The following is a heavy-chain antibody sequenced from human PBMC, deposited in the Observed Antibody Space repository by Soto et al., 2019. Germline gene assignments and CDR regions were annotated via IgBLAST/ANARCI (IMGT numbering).Heavy chain of an antibody. CDR1: GGTFSSYA. CDR3: ARDPGDGYNLHAFDI. D-gene: IGHD5-12*01. V-gene: IGHV1-69*13. Sequence: ASVKVSCKASGGTFSSYAISWVRQAPGQGLEWMGGIIPIFGTANYAQKFQGRVTITADESTSTAYMELSSLRSEDTAVYYCARDPGDGYNLHAFDIWGQGTMVTVSS. CDR2: IIPIFGTA. J-gene: IGHJ3*02.